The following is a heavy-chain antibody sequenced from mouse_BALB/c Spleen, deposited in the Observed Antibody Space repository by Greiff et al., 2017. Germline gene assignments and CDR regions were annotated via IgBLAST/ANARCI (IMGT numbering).Heavy chain of an antibody. D-gene: IGHD1-2*01. CDR3: ASPFITTATWFAY. CDR2: ISYSGST. J-gene: IGHJ3*01. CDR1: GYSITSDYA. V-gene: IGHV3-2*02. Sequence: VQLQQSGPGLVKPSQSLSLTCTVTGYSITSDYAWNWIRQFPGNKLEWMGYISYSGSTSYNPSLKSRISITRDTSKNQFFLQLNSVTTEDTATYYCASPFITTATWFAYWGQGTLVTVSA.